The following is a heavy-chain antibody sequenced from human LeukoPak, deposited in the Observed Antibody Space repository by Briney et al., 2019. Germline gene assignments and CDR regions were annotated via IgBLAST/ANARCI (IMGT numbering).Heavy chain of an antibody. Sequence: SETLSLTCTVSGGSISSGGYYWSWIRQHPGEGLEWIGYIYYSGSTYYNPSLKSRVTISVDTSKNQFSLKLSSVTAADTAVYYCARVPVFSEPEAYYYFDYWGQGTLVTVSS. J-gene: IGHJ4*02. CDR1: GGSISSGGYY. D-gene: IGHD3-16*01. V-gene: IGHV4-31*03. CDR2: IYYSGST. CDR3: ARVPVFSEPEAYYYFDY.